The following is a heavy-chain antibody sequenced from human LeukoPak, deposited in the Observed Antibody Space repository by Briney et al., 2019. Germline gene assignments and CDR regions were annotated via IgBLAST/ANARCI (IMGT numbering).Heavy chain of an antibody. CDR1: GYTFTSYV. CDR2: INAGNGNT. Sequence: ASVKVSCKASGYTFTSYVMHWVRQAPGQRLEWMGWINAGNGNTKYSQKFQGRVTITRDTSASTAYMELSSLRSEDTAVYYCARPPGGSKDYYFDYWGQGTLVTVSS. J-gene: IGHJ4*02. CDR3: ARPPGGSKDYYFDY. V-gene: IGHV1-3*01. D-gene: IGHD3-16*01.